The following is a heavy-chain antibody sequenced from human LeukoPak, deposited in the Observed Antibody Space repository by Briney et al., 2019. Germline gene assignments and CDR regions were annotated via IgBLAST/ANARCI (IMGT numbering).Heavy chain of an antibody. Sequence: GGSLRLSCAASGFTFSNAWMSWAGKAPGKGLGWVGRFKSKTDGGTTDYAAPVKGRFTISRDDSKNTLYLQMNSLKTEDTAVYYCTTDDYVWGSYPFDYWGQGTLVTVSS. CDR3: TTDDYVWGSYPFDY. CDR1: GFTFSNAW. CDR2: FKSKTDGGTT. D-gene: IGHD3-16*01. J-gene: IGHJ4*02. V-gene: IGHV3-15*01.